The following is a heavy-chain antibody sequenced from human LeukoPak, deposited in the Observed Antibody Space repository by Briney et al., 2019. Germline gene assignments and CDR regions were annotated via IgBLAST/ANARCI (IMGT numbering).Heavy chain of an antibody. CDR1: GGSISSSSYY. CDR3: ASPSSTSDY. V-gene: IGHV4-39*01. J-gene: IGHJ4*02. D-gene: IGHD2-2*01. Sequence: PSETLSLTCTVSGGSISSSSYYWGWIRQPPGKGLEWIGSIYYSGSTYYNPSLTSRVTISVDTCKNQFSLNLSSVTAAETAVYLCASPSSTSDYWGQGTLVTVSS. CDR2: IYYSGST.